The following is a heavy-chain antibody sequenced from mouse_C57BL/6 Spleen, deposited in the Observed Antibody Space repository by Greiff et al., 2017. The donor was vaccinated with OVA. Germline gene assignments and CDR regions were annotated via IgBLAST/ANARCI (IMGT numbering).Heavy chain of an antibody. CDR2: INYDGSST. CDR3: ARALGNHYAMDY. J-gene: IGHJ4*01. Sequence: EVKLVESEGGLVQPGSSMKLSCTASGFTFSDYYMAWVRQVPEKGLEWVANINYDGSSTYYLDSLKSRFIISRDNAKNILYLQMSSLKSEDTATYYCARALGNHYAMDYWGQGTSVTVSS. V-gene: IGHV5-16*01. CDR1: GFTFSDYY. D-gene: IGHD2-1*01.